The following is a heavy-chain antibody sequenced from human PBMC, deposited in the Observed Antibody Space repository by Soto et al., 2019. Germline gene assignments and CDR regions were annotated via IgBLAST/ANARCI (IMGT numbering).Heavy chain of an antibody. CDR3: ARDYITRYWFDP. Sequence: QVQLVQSGAEVKKPGASVKVSCKASGYTFTIYYMHWVLQAPGQGLEWMGIIHPMGGSTSYSQKFKGRVPMTRDTCLSTVYMELSSLRSEDTSVYYCARDYITRYWFDPWGKGTLVTVSS. D-gene: IGHD3-16*01. J-gene: IGHJ5*02. CDR1: GYTFTIYY. V-gene: IGHV1-46*01. CDR2: IHPMGGST.